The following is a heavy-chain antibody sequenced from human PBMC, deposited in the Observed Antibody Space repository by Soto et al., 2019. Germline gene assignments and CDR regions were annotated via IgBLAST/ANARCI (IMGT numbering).Heavy chain of an antibody. D-gene: IGHD3-22*01. CDR2: ISGRGGVT. J-gene: IGHJ4*02. CDR1: GFTFRNQD. Sequence: EVQLLESGGGLVQPGGSLRLTCVGSGFTFRNQDMRWVRQAPGKGLEWVSGISGRGGVTYYADSVKGRFTISRDNSKNTLDLQMNNLIANDTAVYYCAKDRQFRSYYESAGHYNDWGQGTLVTVSS. CDR3: AKDRQFRSYYESAGHYND. V-gene: IGHV3-23*01.